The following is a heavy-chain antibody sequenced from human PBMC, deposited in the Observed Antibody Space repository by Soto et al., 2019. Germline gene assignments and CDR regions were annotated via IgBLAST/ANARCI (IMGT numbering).Heavy chain of an antibody. CDR2: ISYDGSNK. D-gene: IGHD3-3*01. CDR1: GFTFSSYG. V-gene: IGHV3-30*18. CDR3: AKIFGDTKGIYGMDV. Sequence: GGSLRLSCAASGFTFSSYGMHWVRQAPGKGLEWVAVISYDGSNKYYADSVKGRFTISRDNSKNTLYLQMNSLRAEDTAVYYCAKIFGDTKGIYGMDVWGQGTTVTVSS. J-gene: IGHJ6*02.